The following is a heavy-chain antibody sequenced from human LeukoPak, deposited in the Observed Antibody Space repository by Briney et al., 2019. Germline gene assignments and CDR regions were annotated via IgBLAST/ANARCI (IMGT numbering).Heavy chain of an antibody. CDR3: ATLYCSSTSCYTGDYYHYGMDV. Sequence: ASVKVSCKVSGYTLTELSMHWVRQAPGKGLEWMGGFDPEDGEATYAQKFQGRVTMTEDTSTDTAYMELSSLRSEDTAVYYCATLYCSSTSCYTGDYYHYGMDVWGQGTTVTVSS. V-gene: IGHV1-24*01. CDR2: FDPEDGEA. J-gene: IGHJ6*02. CDR1: GYTLTELS. D-gene: IGHD2-2*02.